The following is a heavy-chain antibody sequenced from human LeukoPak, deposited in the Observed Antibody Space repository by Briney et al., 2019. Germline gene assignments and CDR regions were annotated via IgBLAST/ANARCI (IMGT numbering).Heavy chain of an antibody. D-gene: IGHD6-19*01. CDR1: GGSISSYY. J-gene: IGHJ4*02. V-gene: IGHV4-59*01. CDR3: ARAFSSGWSDY. CDR2: IYYSGST. Sequence: SETLSLTCTVSGGSISSYYWSWIRQPPGKGLEWIGYIYYSGSTNYNPSLKSRVTISVDTSKNQFSLKLSSVTAADTAVYYCARAFSSGWSDYWGQGTLVTVSS.